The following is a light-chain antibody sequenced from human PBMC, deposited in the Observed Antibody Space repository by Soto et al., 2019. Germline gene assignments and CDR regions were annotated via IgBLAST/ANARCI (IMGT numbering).Light chain of an antibody. CDR2: GNS. J-gene: IGLJ3*02. Sequence: QSVLTQPPSVSGAPGQRVTISCTGSSSNIGAGYDVHWYQQLPGTAPKLLIYGNSNRPSGVPDRFSGSKSGTSASLAITGLQAEDEADYYCQSYDSSVRVFGGGTKLTVL. CDR1: SSNIGAGYD. V-gene: IGLV1-40*01. CDR3: QSYDSSVRV.